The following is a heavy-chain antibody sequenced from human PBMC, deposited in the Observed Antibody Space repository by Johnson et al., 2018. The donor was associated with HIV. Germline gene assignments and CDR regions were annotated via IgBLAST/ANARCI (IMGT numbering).Heavy chain of an antibody. D-gene: IGHD6-19*01. CDR1: GFTFSNAW. Sequence: MLLVESGGGVVQPGRSLRLSCAASGFTFSNAWMSWVRQAPGRGLEWVGRIKSKTDGGTTDYAAPVKGRFTISRDDSKNTLYLQMNSLKTEDTAVYYCTTDGRIPVAHHDAFDVWGQGTMVTVSS. J-gene: IGHJ3*01. V-gene: IGHV3-15*01. CDR3: TTDGRIPVAHHDAFDV. CDR2: IKSKTDGGTT.